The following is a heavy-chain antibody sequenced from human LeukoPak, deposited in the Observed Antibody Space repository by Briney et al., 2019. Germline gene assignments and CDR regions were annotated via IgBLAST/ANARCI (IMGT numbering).Heavy chain of an antibody. CDR1: GYTFTNYV. D-gene: IGHD6-19*01. CDR3: ARDLGGQWLVFDY. CDR2: INAGNGNT. V-gene: IGHV1-3*01. J-gene: IGHJ4*02. Sequence: ASVKVSCKAVGYTFTNYVLHWVRQAPGQRLEWMGWINAGNGNTKYSQKFQGRVTITRGTSASTACMELSSLRSEDTAIYYCARDLGGQWLVFDYWGQGTLVTVSS.